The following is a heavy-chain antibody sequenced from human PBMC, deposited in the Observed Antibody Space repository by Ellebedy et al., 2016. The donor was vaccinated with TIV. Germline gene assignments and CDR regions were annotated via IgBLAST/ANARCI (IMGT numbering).Heavy chain of an antibody. Sequence: AASVKVSCKASGYTFTRYYMHWVRQAPGQGLEWMGIINPSGGSTSYAKKFQGRVTMTRDTSTSTVYMVLSSLRSEDTAAYYCAKEPGVTTGEGAYWGQGTLVTVSS. J-gene: IGHJ4*02. V-gene: IGHV1-46*01. CDR3: AKEPGVTTGEGAY. D-gene: IGHD4-17*01. CDR2: INPSGGST. CDR1: GYTFTRYY.